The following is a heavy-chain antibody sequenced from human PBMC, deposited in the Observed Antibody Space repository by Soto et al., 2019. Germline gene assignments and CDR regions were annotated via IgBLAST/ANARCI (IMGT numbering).Heavy chain of an antibody. CDR1: GYTFTNYG. D-gene: IGHD2-8*01. CDR3: AREGAGTNPLGY. CDR2: ISAYNGHT. V-gene: IGHV1-18*01. J-gene: IGHJ4*02. Sequence: QVQLVQSGPEVKKPGASLKVSCKASGYTFTNYGFNWVRQAPGQGLEWMGWISAYNGHTKYSQIFQARVIMTTDTSTSTAYMELRSLTSDDTAVYCCAREGAGTNPLGYWGQGTLVTVSS.